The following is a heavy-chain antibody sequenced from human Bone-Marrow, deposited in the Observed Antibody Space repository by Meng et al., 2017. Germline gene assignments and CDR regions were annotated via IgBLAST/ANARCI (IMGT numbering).Heavy chain of an antibody. CDR3: VRVKNIVATIKFFDF. V-gene: IGHV1-2*02. CDR1: GYTFTDYY. Sequence: ASVTVSCKASGYTFTDYYIHWVRQAPGQGLEWMGWINPNTGDTNYSHKFQARVTMTSDTSIRTAYMELSWLRSDDTAVYYCVRVKNIVATIKFFDFWGQGTLVTVSS. J-gene: IGHJ4*02. CDR2: INPNTGDT. D-gene: IGHD5-12*01.